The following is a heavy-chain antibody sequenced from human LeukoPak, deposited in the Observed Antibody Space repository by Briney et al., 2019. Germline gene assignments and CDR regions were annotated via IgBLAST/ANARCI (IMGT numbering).Heavy chain of an antibody. CDR3: ARGLGYGYVWGSNYWYFDL. Sequence: GASVKVSCKASGYTFTSYDINWVRQATEQGLEWMGWMNPNSGNTGYAQKFQGRVTMTRNTSISTAYMELSGLRSEDTAVYYCARGLGYGYVWGSNYWYFDLWGRGTLVTVSS. V-gene: IGHV1-8*01. CDR1: GYTFTSYD. J-gene: IGHJ2*01. CDR2: MNPNSGNT. D-gene: IGHD3-16*01.